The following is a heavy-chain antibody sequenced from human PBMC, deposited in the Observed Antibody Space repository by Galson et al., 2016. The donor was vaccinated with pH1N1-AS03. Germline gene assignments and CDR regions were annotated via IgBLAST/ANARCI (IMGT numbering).Heavy chain of an antibody. Sequence: SLRLSCAASGFTFSSYTMSWVRQAPGKGLEWVSGISGRDGSTYYADSVKCRFTISRDNSKNTLYLQMNSLRAEDTAVYYCAKDSWGNNWSCFDYWGQGTLVTVSS. V-gene: IGHV3-23*01. CDR3: AKDSWGNNWSCFDY. CDR1: GFTFSSYT. J-gene: IGHJ4*02. CDR2: ISGRDGST. D-gene: IGHD1-1*01.